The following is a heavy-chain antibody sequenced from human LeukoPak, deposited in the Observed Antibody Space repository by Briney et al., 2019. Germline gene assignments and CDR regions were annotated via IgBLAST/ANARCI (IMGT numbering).Heavy chain of an antibody. Sequence: SVKVSCKASGGTFSSYAISWVRQAPGQGLEWMGGIIPIFGTANYAQKFQGRATITADESTSTAYMELSSLRSEDTAVYYCASCGSCYSEYYFDYWGQGTLVTVSS. J-gene: IGHJ4*02. CDR3: ASCGSCYSEYYFDY. D-gene: IGHD2-15*01. V-gene: IGHV1-69*13. CDR1: GGTFSSYA. CDR2: IIPIFGTA.